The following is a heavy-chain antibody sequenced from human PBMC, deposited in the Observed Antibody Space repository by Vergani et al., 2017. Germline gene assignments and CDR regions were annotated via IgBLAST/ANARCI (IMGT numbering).Heavy chain of an antibody. V-gene: IGHV3-33*01. CDR2: IWYDGSNK. J-gene: IGHJ6*03. D-gene: IGHD5-24*01. CDR3: ARARRDGYNYVIYYYYYMDV. Sequence: QVQLVESEGGVVQPGRSLTLSCVASGFTFSSHGMHWVRQAPGKGLEWVAVIWYDGSNKYYGDSVKGRFTISRDNSKNTLYLQMNSLRVEDTAVYYCARARRDGYNYVIYYYYYMDVWGKGTTVTVSS. CDR1: GFTFSSHG.